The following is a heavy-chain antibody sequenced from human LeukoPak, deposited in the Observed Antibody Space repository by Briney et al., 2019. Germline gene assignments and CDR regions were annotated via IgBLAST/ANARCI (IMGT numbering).Heavy chain of an antibody. D-gene: IGHD1-26*01. CDR2: ISDSGGST. J-gene: IGHJ5*02. CDR3: ANHLRVIVGAMEFDP. Sequence: GGSLRLSCAASGFTFSSYAVSWVRQAPGKGLAWVSAISDSGGSTQYADSVKGRFTISRDNAKNSLYLQMNSLRAEDTAVYYCANHLRVIVGAMEFDPWGQGTLVTVSS. V-gene: IGHV3-23*01. CDR1: GFTFSSYA.